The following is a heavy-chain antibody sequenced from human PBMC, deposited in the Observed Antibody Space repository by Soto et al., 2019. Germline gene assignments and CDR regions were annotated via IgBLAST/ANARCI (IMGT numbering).Heavy chain of an antibody. D-gene: IGHD5-12*01. CDR3: ATIRVRGGPLRFED. J-gene: IGHJ4*01. CDR1: GGLFSVFS. Sequence: QVQLVQSGAEVKKLGSSVKVSCKTSGGLFSVFSFNWVRQAPGQGLEWMGGVLPITGSTDYAQKFQGRLTITADRSTSTIYMELSRLTSDDTANYYCATIRVRGGPLRFEDGGQGTLISVSS. V-gene: IGHV1-69*06. CDR2: VLPITGST.